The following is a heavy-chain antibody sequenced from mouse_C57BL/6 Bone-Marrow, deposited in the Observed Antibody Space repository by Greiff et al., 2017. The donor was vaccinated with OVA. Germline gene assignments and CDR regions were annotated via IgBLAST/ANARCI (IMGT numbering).Heavy chain of an antibody. D-gene: IGHD2-3*01. J-gene: IGHJ3*01. V-gene: IGHV1-18*01. CDR2: INPNNGGT. Sequence: VQLQPSGPELVKPGASVKIPCKASGYTFTDYNMDWVKQSHGKSLEWIGDINPNNGGTIYNQKFKGKATLTVDKSSSTAYMELRSLTSEDTAVYYCARGGDIYDGYFLAYWGQGTLVTVSA. CDR3: ARGGDIYDGYFLAY. CDR1: GYTFTDYN.